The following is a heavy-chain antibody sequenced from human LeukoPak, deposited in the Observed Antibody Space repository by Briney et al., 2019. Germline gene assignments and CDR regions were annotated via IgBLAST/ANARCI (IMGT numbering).Heavy chain of an antibody. D-gene: IGHD3-3*01. CDR2: IYYSGST. V-gene: IGHV4-39*07. Sequence: SETLSLTCTVSGGSISSSSYYWGWIRQPPGKGLEWIGSIYYSGSTYYNPSLKSRVTISVDTSKNQFSLKLSSVTAADTAVYYCARVRFLEWLSSIDYWGQGTLVTVSS. CDR3: ARVRFLEWLSSIDY. CDR1: GGSISSSSYY. J-gene: IGHJ4*02.